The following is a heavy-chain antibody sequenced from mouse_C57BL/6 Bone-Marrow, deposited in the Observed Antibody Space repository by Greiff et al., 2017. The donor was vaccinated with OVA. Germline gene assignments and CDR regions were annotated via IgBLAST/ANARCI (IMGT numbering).Heavy chain of an antibody. CDR2: IRSKSSNYAT. CDR3: VRNYGNYWYFDV. J-gene: IGHJ1*03. CDR1: GFTFNTYA. V-gene: IGHV10-3*01. Sequence: CGGLVPPTGSLKLSCAASGFTFNTYAMHWVRQAPGKGLEWVARIRSKSSNYATYYADSVKDRFTISRDDSQSMLYLQMNNLKTEDTAMYYCVRNYGNYWYFDVWGTGTTVTVSS. D-gene: IGHD2-1*01.